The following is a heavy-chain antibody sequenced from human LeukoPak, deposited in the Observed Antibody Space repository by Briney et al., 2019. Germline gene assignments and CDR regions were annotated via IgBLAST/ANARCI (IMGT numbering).Heavy chain of an antibody. Sequence: SQTLSLTCAVSGGSISSGGYSWSWIRQPPGKGLEWIGYIYHGGSTYYNPSLKSRVTISVDRSKNQFSLKLSSVTAADTAVHYCARDGSSGYYPKCFDYWGQGTLVTVSS. J-gene: IGHJ4*02. D-gene: IGHD3-22*01. CDR1: GGSISSGGYS. V-gene: IGHV4-30-2*01. CDR2: IYHGGST. CDR3: ARDGSSGYYPKCFDY.